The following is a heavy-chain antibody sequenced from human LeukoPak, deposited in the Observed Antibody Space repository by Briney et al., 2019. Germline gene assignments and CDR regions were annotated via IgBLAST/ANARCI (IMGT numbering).Heavy chain of an antibody. CDR3: ARNHRYAFDN. J-gene: IGHJ4*02. Sequence: GGSLRLSCQASGFNFIDYSMNWVRQPPGKGLEWISYIGVSSGNPKYADSVKGRFTISRDKDRNSLYVQMNSLRVEDTAMYYCARNHRYAFDNWGQGTLVTVSS. CDR2: IGVSSGNP. D-gene: IGHD5-12*01. CDR1: GFNFIDYS. V-gene: IGHV3-48*01.